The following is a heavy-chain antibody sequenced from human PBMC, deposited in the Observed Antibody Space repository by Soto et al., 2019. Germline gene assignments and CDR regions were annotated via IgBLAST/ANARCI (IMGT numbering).Heavy chain of an antibody. CDR3: ARDTYDDY. Sequence: EVQLVESGGGLVQPGGSLRLSCAASGVTVSNNYMSWVRQAPGKGLEWVSVIYSGGRTYYADSVKDRFIISRDSSKNTLYLQMNSLRAEDTAVYCCARDTYDDYRGQGTLVTVSS. J-gene: IGHJ4*02. D-gene: IGHD3-3*01. CDR2: IYSGGRT. CDR1: GVTVSNNY. V-gene: IGHV3-66*01.